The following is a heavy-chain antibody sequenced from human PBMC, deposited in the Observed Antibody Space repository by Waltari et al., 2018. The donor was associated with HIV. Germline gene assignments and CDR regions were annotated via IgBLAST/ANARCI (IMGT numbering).Heavy chain of an antibody. CDR2: IVAYDGNI. CDR3: TKGGGSWIQETHYYKAFDV. J-gene: IGHJ6*02. Sequence: QLLQSGPETRKPGAAVKISCKASGYDFTSYGITWVRRAPGVGLEWVGGGGGGGGGGIVAYDGNIDVDRKLKDRVGVTTDTSTATAFLEVRSRTVDDTATYYCTKGGGSWIQETHYYKAFDVWGHGTTVIV. D-gene: IGHD5-18*01. CDR1: GYDFTSYG. V-gene: IGHV1-18*01.